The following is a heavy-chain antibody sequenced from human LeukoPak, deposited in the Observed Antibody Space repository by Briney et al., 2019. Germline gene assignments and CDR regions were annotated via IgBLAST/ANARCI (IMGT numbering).Heavy chain of an antibody. D-gene: IGHD2-8*01. CDR3: AKDGGDIVLMVYATPAFDI. Sequence: GGSLRLSCAASGFTFSSYAMSWVRQAPGKGLEWVSAISGSGGSTYYADSVKGRFTISRDNSKNTLYLQMNSLRAEDTAVYYCAKDGGDIVLMVYATPAFDIWGQGTMVTVSS. J-gene: IGHJ3*02. V-gene: IGHV3-23*01. CDR2: ISGSGGST. CDR1: GFTFSSYA.